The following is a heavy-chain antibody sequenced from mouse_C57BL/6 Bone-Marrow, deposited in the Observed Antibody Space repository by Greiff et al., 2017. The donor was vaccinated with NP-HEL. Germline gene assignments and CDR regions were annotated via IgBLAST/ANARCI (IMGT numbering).Heavy chain of an antibody. CDR1: GFTFSDDG. Sequence: EVKLMESGRGLVKPGGSLKLSCSASGFTFSDDGIHWVRQASEKGLVWVAYISSRSSTIYYAATVKGRFTISRGKSKNTLFLQMTSLRTEDTATYYCARANLGRRLWFADWGKGTPVTVSA. V-gene: IGHV5-17*01. CDR3: ARANLGRRLWFAD. J-gene: IGHJ3*01. D-gene: IGHD4-1*01. CDR2: ISSRSSTI.